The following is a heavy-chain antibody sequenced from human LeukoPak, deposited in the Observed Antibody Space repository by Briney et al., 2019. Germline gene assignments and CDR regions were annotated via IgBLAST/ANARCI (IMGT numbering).Heavy chain of an antibody. V-gene: IGHV3-23*01. CDR1: GFTFSSYA. CDR2: ISGSGGST. Sequence: GGSLRLSCAASGFTFSSYAMSWVRQAPGKGLEWVSAISGSGGSTYYADSVKGRFTISGDNSKNTLYLQMNSLRAEDTAVYYCAKSGGMTTVTHPRYFQHWGQGTLVTVSS. J-gene: IGHJ1*01. CDR3: AKSGGMTTVTHPRYFQH. D-gene: IGHD4-17*01.